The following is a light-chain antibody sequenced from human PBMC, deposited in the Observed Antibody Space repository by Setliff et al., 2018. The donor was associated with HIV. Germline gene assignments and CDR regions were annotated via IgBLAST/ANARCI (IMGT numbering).Light chain of an antibody. Sequence: QSALAQPASVSGSPGQSITISCTGTSSDVGGYNYVSWYQQHPGKAPKLIIYEVRNRPSGVSSRFSGSKSGNTASLTISGLQTEDEADYYCISYATTNTLPFGTGTKVTVL. CDR2: EVR. J-gene: IGLJ1*01. CDR3: ISYATTNTLP. CDR1: SSDVGGYNY. V-gene: IGLV2-14*01.